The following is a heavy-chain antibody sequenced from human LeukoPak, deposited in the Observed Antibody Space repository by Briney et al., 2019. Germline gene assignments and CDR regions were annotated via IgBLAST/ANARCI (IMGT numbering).Heavy chain of an antibody. J-gene: IGHJ4*02. CDR1: GYTFTGYY. V-gene: IGHV1-2*02. CDR2: INPNSGGT. CDR3: ARLFGRRYSGYAFSDY. D-gene: IGHD5-12*01. Sequence: ASVKVSCKASGYTFTGYYMHWVRQAPGQGLEWMGLINPNSGGTNYAQKFQGRVTMTRDTSISTAYMELSRPRSDDTAGYFCARLFGRRYSGYAFSDYWGQGTLVTVSS.